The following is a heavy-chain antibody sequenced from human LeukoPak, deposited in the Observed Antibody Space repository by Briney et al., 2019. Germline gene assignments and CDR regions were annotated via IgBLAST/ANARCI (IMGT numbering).Heavy chain of an antibody. J-gene: IGHJ3*02. D-gene: IGHD3-3*01. Sequence: SSETLSLTCTASGGSISSYYWSWIRQPAGKGLEWIGRIYTSGSTNYNPSLKSRVTMSVGTSKNQFSLKLSSVTAADTAVYYCARVKHYYDFWSGYDDAFDIWGQGTMVTVSS. CDR3: ARVKHYYDFWSGYDDAFDI. V-gene: IGHV4-4*07. CDR1: GGSISSYY. CDR2: IYTSGST.